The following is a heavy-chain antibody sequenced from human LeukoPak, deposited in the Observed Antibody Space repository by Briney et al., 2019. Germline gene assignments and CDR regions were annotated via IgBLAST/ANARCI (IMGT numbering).Heavy chain of an antibody. V-gene: IGHV1-69*13. CDR3: ARDPAPIAAAGTDY. CDR1: GGTFSSYA. D-gene: IGHD6-13*01. Sequence: ASVKVSCKASGGTFSSYAISWVRQAPGQGLEWMGGIIPIFGTANYAQKFQGRVTITADESTSTAYMELSSLRSEDTAVYYCARDPAPIAAAGTDYWGQGTLVTVSS. CDR2: IIPIFGTA. J-gene: IGHJ4*02.